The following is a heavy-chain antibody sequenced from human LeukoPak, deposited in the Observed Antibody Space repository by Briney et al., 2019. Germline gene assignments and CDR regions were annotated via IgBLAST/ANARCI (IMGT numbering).Heavy chain of an antibody. D-gene: IGHD1-26*01. CDR1: MFILSIQG. CDR2: ISYDGSNK. V-gene: IGHV3-30*18. Sequence: GGSLRLSCRVSMFILSIQGMQGLRQAPGQGLEWVAVISYDGSNKYYADSVKGRFTISRDNSKNTLYLQMNSLRAEDTAVYYCAKDQWELLRHGAFAVWGQGTMVTVSS. J-gene: IGHJ3*01. CDR3: AKDQWELLRHGAFAV.